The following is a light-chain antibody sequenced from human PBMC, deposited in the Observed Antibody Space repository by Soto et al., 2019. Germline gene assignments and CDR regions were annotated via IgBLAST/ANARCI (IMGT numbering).Light chain of an antibody. J-gene: IGKJ2*01. V-gene: IGKV3-15*01. CDR3: QQSNNWPYT. Sequence: EIVMTQSPATLSVSPGERATLSYRASQSVSDNLAWYQQKPGQAPRLLIYGASTRATGIPARFSGSGSGTEFTLTISSLQSEDFAVYYCQQSNNWPYTFGQGTKVDIK. CDR1: QSVSDN. CDR2: GAS.